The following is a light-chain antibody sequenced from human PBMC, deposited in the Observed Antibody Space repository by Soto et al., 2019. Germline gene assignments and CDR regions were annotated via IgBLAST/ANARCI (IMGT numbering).Light chain of an antibody. V-gene: IGLV2-11*01. Sequence: QSALTQPRSVSGSPGQSVTISCTGTSSDVGRYNYVSWYQHHPGTAPKDMIYDVSERPSGVPDRFSGSKSGNTASLTIAGLQAEDEADYYCCSYAGSPRFVFGTGTKLTVL. J-gene: IGLJ1*01. CDR3: CSYAGSPRFV. CDR1: SSDVGRYNY. CDR2: DVS.